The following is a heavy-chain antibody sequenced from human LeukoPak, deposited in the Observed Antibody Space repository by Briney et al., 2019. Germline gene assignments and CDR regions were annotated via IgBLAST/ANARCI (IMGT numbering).Heavy chain of an antibody. V-gene: IGHV4-59*01. D-gene: IGHD6-19*01. CDR1: GGSISSYY. CDR3: ARDPGPGYSSGWINDAFDI. Sequence: ASETLSLTCTVSGGSISSYYWSWIRQPPGKGLEWIGYIYYSGSTNYNPSLKSRVTISVDTSKNQFSLKLSSVTAADTAVYYCARDPGPGYSSGWINDAFDIWGQGTMVTVSS. CDR2: IYYSGST. J-gene: IGHJ3*02.